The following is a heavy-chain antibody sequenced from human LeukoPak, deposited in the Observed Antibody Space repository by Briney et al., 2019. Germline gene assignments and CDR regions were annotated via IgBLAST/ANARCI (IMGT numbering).Heavy chain of an antibody. V-gene: IGHV3-74*01. Sequence: GGSLRLSCAASGFTFSSYWMHWVRQAPGKGLVWVSRISPDGSTTGHADSVKGRFTTSRDNAKNTLFLQMNSLRAEDTTVYYCTRDFDFSSAIWGQGTLVTVSS. CDR1: GFTFSSYW. CDR3: TRDFDFSSAI. J-gene: IGHJ4*02. CDR2: ISPDGSTT. D-gene: IGHD3-3*01.